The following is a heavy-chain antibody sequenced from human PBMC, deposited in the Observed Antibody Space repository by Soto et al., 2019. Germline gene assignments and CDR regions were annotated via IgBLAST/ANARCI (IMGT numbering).Heavy chain of an antibody. Sequence: QVQLVQSGAEVKKPGSSVKVSCKASGGTFSSYAISWVRQAPGQGLEWTGGIIPIFGTANYAQKFQGRVTITADESTSTAYMELSSLRSEDTAVYYCARHREEQQLGYYYYYYGMDVWGQGTTVTVSS. V-gene: IGHV1-69*01. CDR1: GGTFSSYA. D-gene: IGHD6-13*01. CDR3: ARHREEQQLGYYYYYYGMDV. J-gene: IGHJ6*02. CDR2: IIPIFGTA.